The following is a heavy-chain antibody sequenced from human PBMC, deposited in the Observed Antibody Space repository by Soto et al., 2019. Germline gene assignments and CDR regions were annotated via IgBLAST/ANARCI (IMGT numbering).Heavy chain of an antibody. V-gene: IGHV4-30-2*01. J-gene: IGHJ4*02. Sequence: SETLSLTCAVSGGSISSGGYSWSWIRQPPGKGLEWIGYIYHSGSTYYNPSLKSRVTILVDRSKNQFSLKLSSVTAADTAMYYCARLQAAAGDNDLTFDYWGQGTLVTVSS. CDR3: ARLQAAAGDNDLTFDY. CDR2: IYHSGST. D-gene: IGHD6-13*01. CDR1: GGSISSGGYS.